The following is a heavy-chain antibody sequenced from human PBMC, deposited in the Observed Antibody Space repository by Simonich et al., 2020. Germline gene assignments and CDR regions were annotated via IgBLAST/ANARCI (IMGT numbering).Heavy chain of an antibody. V-gene: IGHV4-34*01. CDR1: GGSFSGYS. CDR2: INHSGST. D-gene: IGHD3-9*01. J-gene: IGHJ2*01. CDR3: ARGKNYDILTGGWYFDL. Sequence: QVQLQQWGAGLLKPSETLSLTCAVYGGSFSGYSWSWIRQPPGKGLEWIGEINHSGSTNYNPSLRSRVTISVDTAKNQFSLKLSSVTAADTAVYYWARGKNYDILTGGWYFDLWGRGTLVTVSS.